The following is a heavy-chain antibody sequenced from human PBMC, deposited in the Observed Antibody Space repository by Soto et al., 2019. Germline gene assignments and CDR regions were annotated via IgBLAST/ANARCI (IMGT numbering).Heavy chain of an antibody. D-gene: IGHD7-27*01. Sequence: SETLSLTCTVSGGSISSSSYYWGWIRQPPGKGLEWIGSIYYSGSTYYNPSLKSRVTISVDTSKNQFSRKLSSVTAADTAVYYCARLLGMGRDVGYFDLWGRGTLVTVSS. CDR2: IYYSGST. CDR3: ARLLGMGRDVGYFDL. CDR1: GGSISSSSYY. J-gene: IGHJ2*01. V-gene: IGHV4-39*01.